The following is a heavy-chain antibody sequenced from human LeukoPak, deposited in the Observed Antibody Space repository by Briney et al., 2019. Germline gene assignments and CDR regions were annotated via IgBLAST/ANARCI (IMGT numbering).Heavy chain of an antibody. D-gene: IGHD3-22*01. CDR2: ISSSSIYI. J-gene: IGHJ4*02. CDR1: GFTLSNYN. Sequence: AGGSLRLSCAASGFTLSNYNMKWVRQAPGKGLEWVSSISSSSIYIYYADSVKGRFTISRDNAKNSLYLQMNSLRAEDTAVYYCAKDLIYDSSGYYYWGQGTLVTVSS. CDR3: AKDLIYDSSGYYY. V-gene: IGHV3-21*01.